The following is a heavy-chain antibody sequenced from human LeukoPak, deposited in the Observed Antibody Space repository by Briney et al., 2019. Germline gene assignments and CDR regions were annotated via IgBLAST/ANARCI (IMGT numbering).Heavy chain of an antibody. V-gene: IGHV3-21*01. D-gene: IGHD1-26*01. Sequence: GGSLRLSCAASGFTFSSYSMNWVRQAPGKGLEWVSSISSSSSYVYYADSLKGRFTISRDNAKNSLYLQMNSLRAEDTAVYYCARGGSSKRGYNWFDPWGQGTLVTVSS. CDR1: GFTFSSYS. CDR2: ISSSSSYV. J-gene: IGHJ5*02. CDR3: ARGGSSKRGYNWFDP.